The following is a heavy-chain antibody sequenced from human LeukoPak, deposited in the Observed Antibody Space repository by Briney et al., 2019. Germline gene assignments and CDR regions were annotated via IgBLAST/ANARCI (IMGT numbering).Heavy chain of an antibody. D-gene: IGHD6-19*01. Sequence: GASVKVSCKASGYTFTSYGISWVRQAPGQGLEWMGRIIPILGIANYAQKFQGRVTITADKSTSTAYMELSSLRSEDTAVYYCATRIAVAGDRAFDIWGQGTMVTVSS. CDR1: GYTFTSYG. CDR3: ATRIAVAGDRAFDI. CDR2: IIPILGIA. J-gene: IGHJ3*02. V-gene: IGHV1-69*04.